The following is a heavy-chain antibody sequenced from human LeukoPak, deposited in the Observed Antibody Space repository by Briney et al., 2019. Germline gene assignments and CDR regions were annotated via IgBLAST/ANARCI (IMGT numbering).Heavy chain of an antibody. CDR3: AKVAQLERPEDAFDI. Sequence: GGSLRLSCAASGFTFSSYAMHWVRQAPGKGLEWVAFTRYDGSNKYYADSVKGRFTISRDNSKNTLYLQMNSLRAEDTAVYYCAKVAQLERPEDAFDIWGQGTMVTVSS. CDR1: GFTFSSYA. J-gene: IGHJ3*02. D-gene: IGHD1-1*01. CDR2: TRYDGSNK. V-gene: IGHV3-30*02.